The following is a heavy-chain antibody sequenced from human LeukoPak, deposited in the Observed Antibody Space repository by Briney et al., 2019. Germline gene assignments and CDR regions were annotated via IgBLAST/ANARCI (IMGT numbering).Heavy chain of an antibody. CDR3: ASRGDSSGYAYPFDY. D-gene: IGHD3-22*01. Sequence: GGSLRLSCAASGFSFSGSAMHWVRQAPGKGPEWVGRIRSKASTYANVYAASVKGRFTISRDDSKNTAYLQMNSLNTEDTAVYYCASRGDSSGYAYPFDYWGQGTQVTVSS. CDR2: IRSKASTYAN. J-gene: IGHJ4*02. V-gene: IGHV3-73*01. CDR1: GFSFSGSA.